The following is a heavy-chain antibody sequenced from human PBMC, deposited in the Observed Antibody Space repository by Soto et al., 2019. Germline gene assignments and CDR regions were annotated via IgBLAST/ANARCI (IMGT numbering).Heavy chain of an antibody. V-gene: IGHV1-69*13. CDR1: GGTFSSYA. D-gene: IGHD5-12*01. CDR2: IIPIFGTA. Sequence: GASVKVSCKASGGTFSSYAISWVRQAPGQGLEWMGGIIPIFGTANYAQKFQGRVTITADESTSTAYMELSSLRSEDTAVYYCARGRTEWLRLYIFDYWGQGTLVTVSS. J-gene: IGHJ4*02. CDR3: ARGRTEWLRLYIFDY.